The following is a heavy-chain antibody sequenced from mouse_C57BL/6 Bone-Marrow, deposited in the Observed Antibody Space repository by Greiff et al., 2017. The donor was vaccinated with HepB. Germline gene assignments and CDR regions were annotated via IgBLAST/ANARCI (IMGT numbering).Heavy chain of an antibody. CDR3: ARGPIYYGNYGYAMDY. J-gene: IGHJ4*01. Sequence: EVKVVESGGGLVQPGGSLKLSCAASGFTFSDYYMYWVRQTPEKRLEWVAYISNGGGSTYYPDTVKGRFTISRDNAKNTLYLQMSRLKSEDTAMYYCARGPIYYGNYGYAMDYWGQGTSVTVSS. V-gene: IGHV5-12*01. CDR1: GFTFSDYY. CDR2: ISNGGGST. D-gene: IGHD2-1*01.